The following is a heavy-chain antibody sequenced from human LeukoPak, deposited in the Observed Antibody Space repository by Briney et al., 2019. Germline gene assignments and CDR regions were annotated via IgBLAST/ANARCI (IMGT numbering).Heavy chain of an antibody. CDR3: ARAWVGYVGTTNFFDY. V-gene: IGHV3-33*01. J-gene: IGHJ4*02. Sequence: GGSLRLSCAASGFTFSSYGMHWVRQAPGKGLEWVAVIWYDGSNKYYADSVKGRFTTSRDNSKNTLYLQMNSLRAEDTAVYYCARAWVGYVGTTNFFDYWGQGTLVTVSS. D-gene: IGHD1-7*01. CDR1: GFTFSSYG. CDR2: IWYDGSNK.